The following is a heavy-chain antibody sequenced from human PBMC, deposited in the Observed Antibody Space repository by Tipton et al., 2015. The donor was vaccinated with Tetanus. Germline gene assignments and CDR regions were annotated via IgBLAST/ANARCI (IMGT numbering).Heavy chain of an antibody. CDR1: GGSIRNYY. J-gene: IGHJ4*02. Sequence: TLSLTCTVSGGSIRNYYWTWIRQPAGKGLEWLGHIYASGRTNYNPSLTSRLSLSVNLSENQFSLKLRSVTAADTAVYFCASGVWFGPGPRYYFDYWGQGTLVTVSS. CDR3: ASGVWFGPGPRYYFDY. V-gene: IGHV4-4*07. D-gene: IGHD3-10*01. CDR2: IYASGRT.